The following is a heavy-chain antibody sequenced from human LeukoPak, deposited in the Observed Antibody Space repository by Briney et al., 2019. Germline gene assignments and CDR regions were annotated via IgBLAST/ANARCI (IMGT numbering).Heavy chain of an antibody. CDR1: GGTFSSYA. CDR3: ARDPEDSGDY. Sequence: GASVKASCKASGGTFSSYAISWVRQAPGQGLEWMGRIIPIFGTANYAQKFQGRVTITTDESTSTAYMELSSLRSEDTAVYYCARDPEDSGDYWGQGTLVTVSS. J-gene: IGHJ4*02. V-gene: IGHV1-69*05. CDR2: IIPIFGTA. D-gene: IGHD1-26*01.